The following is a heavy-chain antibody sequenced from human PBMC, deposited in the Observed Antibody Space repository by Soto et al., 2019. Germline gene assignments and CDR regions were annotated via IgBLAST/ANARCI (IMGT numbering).Heavy chain of an antibody. Sequence: SETLSLTCAVSGGSITSANWWTWARQPPGGGLEWIGEISHSGITNYKASLKSRVTMSVDKTKNDVSLKLTPVTAADTAVYYCARVLRGWFDPWGQGTPVTVSS. J-gene: IGHJ5*02. CDR3: ARVLRGWFDP. CDR2: ISHSGIT. V-gene: IGHV4-4*02. CDR1: GGSITSANW.